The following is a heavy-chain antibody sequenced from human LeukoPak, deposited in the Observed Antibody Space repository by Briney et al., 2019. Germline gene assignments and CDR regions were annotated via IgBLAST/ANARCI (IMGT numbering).Heavy chain of an antibody. D-gene: IGHD1-26*01. CDR1: GYTFTSYG. Sequence: ASVKVSCKASGYTFTSYGISWVRQAPGQGLEWMGWISAYNGNTNYAQKLQGRVTMTTDTSTSTAYMELRSLRSDDTAVYYCARGSPSGSYSRDAFDIWGQGTMVTVSS. J-gene: IGHJ3*02. CDR2: ISAYNGNT. CDR3: ARGSPSGSYSRDAFDI. V-gene: IGHV1-18*01.